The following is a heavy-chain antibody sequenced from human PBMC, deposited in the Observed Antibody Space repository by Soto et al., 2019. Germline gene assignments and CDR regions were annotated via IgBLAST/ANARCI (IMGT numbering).Heavy chain of an antibody. V-gene: IGHV4-4*02. Sequence: QVQLQESGPGLVKPSGTLSLTCAVSGDSVSSPYYWRWVRQTPGKGLEWIGEVFHTGTTSYNPSLTSRVTISKDKSINQFSLDLSSVPAADPAVYYCARSAGWYPVHSWSPGTQVIVSS. J-gene: IGHJ4*02. CDR1: GDSVSSPYY. D-gene: IGHD6-19*01. CDR2: VFHTGTT. CDR3: ARSAGWYPVHS.